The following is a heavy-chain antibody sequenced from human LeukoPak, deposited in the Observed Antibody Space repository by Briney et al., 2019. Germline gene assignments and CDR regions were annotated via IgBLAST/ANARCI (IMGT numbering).Heavy chain of an antibody. Sequence: ASVKVSCKPSGYTFNHYGVSWVRQAPGQGLEWMGWISAYNGNTNYAQTLQGRVTMTTDTSTSTAYMELRSLRSDDTAVYYCASVVYGRGYWGQGTLVTVS. CDR3: ASVVYGRGY. V-gene: IGHV1-18*01. CDR2: ISAYNGNT. D-gene: IGHD5/OR15-5a*01. J-gene: IGHJ4*02. CDR1: GYTFNHYG.